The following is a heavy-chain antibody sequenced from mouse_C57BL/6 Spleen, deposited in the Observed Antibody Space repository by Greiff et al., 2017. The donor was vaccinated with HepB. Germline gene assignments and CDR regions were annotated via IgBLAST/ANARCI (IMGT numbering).Heavy chain of an antibody. CDR2: ISSGSSTI. D-gene: IGHD1-1*01. Sequence: EVHLVESGGGSVKPGGSLKLSCAASGFTFSDYGMHWVRQAPEKGLEWVAYISSGSSTIYYADTVKGRFTISRDNAKNTLFLQMTSLRSEDTAMYYCARTDYYDSKAYWGQGTLVTVSA. CDR3: ARTDYYDSKAY. J-gene: IGHJ3*01. CDR1: GFTFSDYG. V-gene: IGHV5-17*01.